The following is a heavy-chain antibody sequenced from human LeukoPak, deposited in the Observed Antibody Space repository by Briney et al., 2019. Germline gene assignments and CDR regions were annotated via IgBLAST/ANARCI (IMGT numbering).Heavy chain of an antibody. CDR3: ARGELGANAFDI. CDR1: GYTLTELS. V-gene: IGHV1-24*01. D-gene: IGHD1-26*01. J-gene: IGHJ3*02. CDR2: FDPEDGET. Sequence: GASVKVSCKVSGYTLTELSMHWVRQAPGKGLEWMGGFDPEDGETIYAQKFQGRVTMTTDTSTSTAYMELRSLRSDDTAVYYCARGELGANAFDIWGQGTMVTVSS.